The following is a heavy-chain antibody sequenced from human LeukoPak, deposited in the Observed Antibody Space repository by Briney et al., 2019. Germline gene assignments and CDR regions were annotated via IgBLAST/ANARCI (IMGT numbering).Heavy chain of an antibody. D-gene: IGHD6-13*01. CDR2: INTNTGNP. CDR1: GYTFTSYA. J-gene: IGHJ3*02. CDR3: ARGPRIAAAVGIFDI. Sequence: GASVKVSCKASGYTFTSYAMNWVRQAPGQGLEWMGWINTNTGNPTYAQGFTGRFVFSLDTSVSTAYLQISSLKAEDTAVYYCARGPRIAAAVGIFDIWGQGTTVTVSS. V-gene: IGHV7-4-1*02.